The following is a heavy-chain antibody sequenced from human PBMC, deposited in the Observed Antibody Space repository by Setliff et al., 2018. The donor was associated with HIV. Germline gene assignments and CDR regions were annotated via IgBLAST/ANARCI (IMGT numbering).Heavy chain of an antibody. CDR1: GDSSSNDY. D-gene: IGHD2-15*01. Sequence: SETLSLTCTVSGDSSSNDYWTWVRQPPGKGLEWIGNIHTSGTTKYNHSLNSRVTIAVDMSKSQFSRXXXXXTAADTAMYYCAREYYRSGGYYSGWKYYYXXVWGKG. V-gene: IGHV4-4*08. CDR3: AREYYRSGGYYSGWKYYYXXV. CDR2: IHTSGTT. J-gene: IGHJ6*03.